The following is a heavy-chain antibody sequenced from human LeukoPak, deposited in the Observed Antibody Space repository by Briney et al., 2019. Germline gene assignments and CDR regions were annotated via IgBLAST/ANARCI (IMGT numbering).Heavy chain of an antibody. CDR1: GFTVSSNY. D-gene: IGHD3-10*01. Sequence: GGSLRLSCAASGFTVSSNYMSWVRQAPGKGLEWVANIKQDGSEKYYVDSVKGRFTISRDNAKNSLYLQMNSLRAEDTALYYCAKGTYYYGSGSYYFDYWGQGTLVTVSS. J-gene: IGHJ4*02. CDR3: AKGTYYYGSGSYYFDY. CDR2: IKQDGSEK. V-gene: IGHV3-7*03.